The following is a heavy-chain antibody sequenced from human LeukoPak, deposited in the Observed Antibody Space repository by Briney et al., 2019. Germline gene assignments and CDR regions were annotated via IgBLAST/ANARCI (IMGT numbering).Heavy chain of an antibody. CDR1: GFTFSNAW. CDR2: IKSKTDGGTT. CDR3: ITDRNYYDSSGYYYIDY. V-gene: IGHV3-15*01. J-gene: IGHJ4*02. D-gene: IGHD3-22*01. Sequence: GGSLRLSCAASGFTFSNAWMSWVRQAPGKGLEWVGRIKSKTDGGTTDYAAPVKGRFTISRDDSKNTLYLQMNSLKTEDTAVYYCITDRNYYDSSGYYYIDYWGQGTLVTVSS.